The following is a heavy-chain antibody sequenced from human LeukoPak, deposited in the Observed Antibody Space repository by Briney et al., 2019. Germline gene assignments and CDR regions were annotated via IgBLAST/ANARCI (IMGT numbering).Heavy chain of an antibody. Sequence: ASVKVSCKASGGTFSSYAISWVRQAPGQGLEWMGGIIPIFGTANYAQKFQGRVTITADESTSTAYMELSSLRSEDTAVYYCARGAGGLLWFGELKNYFDYWGQGTLVTVSS. V-gene: IGHV1-69*13. CDR1: GGTFSSYA. CDR2: IIPIFGTA. J-gene: IGHJ4*02. D-gene: IGHD3-10*01. CDR3: ARGAGGLLWFGELKNYFDY.